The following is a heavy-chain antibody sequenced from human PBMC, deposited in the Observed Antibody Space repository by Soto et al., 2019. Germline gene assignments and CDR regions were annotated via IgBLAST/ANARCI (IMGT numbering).Heavy chain of an antibody. CDR1: GGSISSSY. CDR2: INHSGST. Sequence: SETLSLTCTVAGGSISSSYLSWVRQPPGKGLEWIGQINHSGSTNYNPSLKSRVTISVDTSKNQFSLKLSSVTAADTAVYYCARTSRFDSWGQGTLVTVSS. V-gene: IGHV4-34*01. CDR3: ARTSRFDS. D-gene: IGHD6-6*01. J-gene: IGHJ4*02.